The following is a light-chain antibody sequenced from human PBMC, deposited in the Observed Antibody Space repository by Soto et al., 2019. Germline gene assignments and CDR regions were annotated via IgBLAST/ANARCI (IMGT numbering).Light chain of an antibody. V-gene: IGLV2-18*01. CDR1: SSDVGSYNR. CDR3: SLYISGSTYV. Sequence: QSALTQPPSVSGSPGQSVTISCTGTSSDVGSYNRLSWYQQPPGTAPKLIMYEVNTRPSGVPDRFSGSKSGSTASLTISGLQAEDEADCYCSLYISGSTYVFGTGTKLTVL. J-gene: IGLJ1*01. CDR2: EVN.